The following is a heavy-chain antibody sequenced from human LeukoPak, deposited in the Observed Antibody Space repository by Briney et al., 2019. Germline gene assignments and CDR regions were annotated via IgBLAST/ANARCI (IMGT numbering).Heavy chain of an antibody. Sequence: SETLSLTCTVSGGSISSRNYYWGWVRQSPGKGLEWVGSIYYTETTYYNPSLESRVTISVDASKNQFSPKLRPVTAADTAQYYCARQISDYYYYYMDVWGTGTTVTVSS. J-gene: IGHJ6*03. V-gene: IGHV4-39*01. CDR1: GGSISSRNYY. D-gene: IGHD6-19*01. CDR2: IYYTETT. CDR3: ARQISDYYYYYMDV.